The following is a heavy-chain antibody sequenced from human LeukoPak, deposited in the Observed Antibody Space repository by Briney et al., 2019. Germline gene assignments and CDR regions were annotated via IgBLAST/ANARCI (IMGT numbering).Heavy chain of an antibody. D-gene: IGHD6-19*01. V-gene: IGHV6-1*01. CDR1: GDSVSSKNGA. Sequence: SSQTLSLSCAISGDSVSSKNGAWNWIRKFPSRGLEWLGRTYYRSKWYDEYADSVKGRVTISPDTSKNQFSLHVYSVTPEDTAVYYCARDLGTSGWYTFDFWGQGTLVTVSS. CDR2: TYYRSKWYD. CDR3: ARDLGTSGWYTFDF. J-gene: IGHJ5*01.